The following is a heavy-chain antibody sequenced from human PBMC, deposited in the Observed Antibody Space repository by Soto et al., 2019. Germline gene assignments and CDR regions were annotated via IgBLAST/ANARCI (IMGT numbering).Heavy chain of an antibody. CDR1: GGSISSYY. D-gene: IGHD6-19*01. Sequence: SETLSLICTVSGGSISSYYWSWLRQPPGKGLEWIGYIYYSGSTNYNPSLKSRVTISVDTSKNQFSLKLSSVTAADTAVYYCARDIAVAGTDWFEPWGQGTLVTVSS. V-gene: IGHV4-59*01. CDR2: IYYSGST. J-gene: IGHJ5*02. CDR3: ARDIAVAGTDWFEP.